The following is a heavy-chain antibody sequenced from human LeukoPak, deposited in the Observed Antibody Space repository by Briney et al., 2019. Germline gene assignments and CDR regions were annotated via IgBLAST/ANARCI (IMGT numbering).Heavy chain of an antibody. D-gene: IGHD3-22*01. V-gene: IGHV3-23*01. CDR2: ISGRGGST. J-gene: IGHJ1*01. CDR1: GFTFSSYA. CDR3: AKDRGHPLSYDCSGFFQH. Sequence: GGSLRLSCAASGFTFSSYAMSWVRRAPGKGLEWVSAISGRGGSTYYADSVKGRFTISRDNSKNTLYLQTNSLRAEDTAVYYCAKDRGHPLSYDCSGFFQHWGQGTLVTVSS.